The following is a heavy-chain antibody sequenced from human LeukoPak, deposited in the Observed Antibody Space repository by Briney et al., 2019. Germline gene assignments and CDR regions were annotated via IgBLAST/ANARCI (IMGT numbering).Heavy chain of an antibody. CDR3: ARVPPPYPDDDYGDYPEAPDY. J-gene: IGHJ4*02. Sequence: ASVKVSCKASGYTFTSYAMHWVRQAPGQRLEWMGWINAGNGNTKYSQKFQGRVTITRDTSASTAYMELSSLRSEDTAVYYCARVPPPYPDDDYGDYPEAPDYWGQGTLVTVSS. D-gene: IGHD4-17*01. V-gene: IGHV1-3*01. CDR2: INAGNGNT. CDR1: GYTFTSYA.